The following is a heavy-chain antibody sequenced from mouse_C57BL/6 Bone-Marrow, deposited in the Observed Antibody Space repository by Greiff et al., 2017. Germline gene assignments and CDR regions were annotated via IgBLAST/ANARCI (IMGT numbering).Heavy chain of an antibody. Sequence: QVQLQQSGAELVRPGASVKLSCKASGYTFTDYYINWVKQRPGQGLEWIARIYPGGGNTYYNEKFKGKATLTAEKSSSTAYMQLSSLTSEASAVYFSAREDSNYGGSFDYWGQGTTLTVSS. V-gene: IGHV1-76*01. D-gene: IGHD2-5*01. CDR3: AREDSNYGGSFDY. J-gene: IGHJ2*01. CDR1: GYTFTDYY. CDR2: IYPGGGNT.